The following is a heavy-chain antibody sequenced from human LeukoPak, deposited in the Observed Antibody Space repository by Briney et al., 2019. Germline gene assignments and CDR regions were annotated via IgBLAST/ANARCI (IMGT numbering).Heavy chain of an antibody. J-gene: IGHJ4*02. D-gene: IGHD1-1*01. Sequence: GGSQRLFCAASGLTVSSNYMRWARHARGRGLEWVSVIYSGGSTYYADPVKGRFPIPRDNSKNTLYLQMNTLRAEDTAVYYGARVDVEGYDFDYWGQGTLVTVSS. CDR2: IYSGGST. CDR1: GLTVSSNY. V-gene: IGHV3-53*01. CDR3: ARVDVEGYDFDY.